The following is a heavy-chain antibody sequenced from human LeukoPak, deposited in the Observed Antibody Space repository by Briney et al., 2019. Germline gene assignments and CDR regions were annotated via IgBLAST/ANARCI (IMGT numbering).Heavy chain of an antibody. Sequence: PSETLSLTCTVSGGSISSYYWSWIRQPPGKGLEWIGYIYYSGSTNYNPSLKSRVTISVDTSKNQFSLKLSSVTAADTAVYYCARESPPGVDYWGQGTLVTVSS. CDR2: IYYSGST. CDR1: GGSISSYY. J-gene: IGHJ4*02. CDR3: ARESPPGVDY. V-gene: IGHV4-59*01.